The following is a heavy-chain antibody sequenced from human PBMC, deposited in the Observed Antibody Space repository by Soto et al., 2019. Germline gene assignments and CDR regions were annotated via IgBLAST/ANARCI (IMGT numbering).Heavy chain of an antibody. CDR2: ISGSGGGT. D-gene: IGHD1-26*01. CDR1: GFTFSSYA. J-gene: IGHJ4*02. Sequence: GGSLRLSCAASGFTFSSYAMTWVRQAPGKGLEWVAAISGSGGGTYYADSVKGRFTISRDNSKNTLYLQMNSLRAEDTAVYYCAKVPLSGGGDYFDYWGQGTLVTVSS. CDR3: AKVPLSGGGDYFDY. V-gene: IGHV3-23*01.